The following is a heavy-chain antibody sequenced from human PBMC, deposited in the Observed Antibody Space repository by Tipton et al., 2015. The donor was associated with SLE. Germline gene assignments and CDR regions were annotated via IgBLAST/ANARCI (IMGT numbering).Heavy chain of an antibody. D-gene: IGHD3-3*01. V-gene: IGHV4-34*01. Sequence: LRLSCAVYGGSFSGYYWTWIRQPPGKGLEWSGEISHSGNTNYSPSLKSRVIMSVDTAKNQFSLRLDSLTAADAAIYYCVRSRGYYIESWGQGPLVTVSS. CDR2: ISHSGNT. CDR3: VRSRGYYIES. CDR1: GGSFSGYY. J-gene: IGHJ4*02.